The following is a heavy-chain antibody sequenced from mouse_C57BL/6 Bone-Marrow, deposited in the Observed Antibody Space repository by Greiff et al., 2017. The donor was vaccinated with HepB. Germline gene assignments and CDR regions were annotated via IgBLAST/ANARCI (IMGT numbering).Heavy chain of an antibody. CDR3: ARGFADYYGSSLCYFDY. Sequence: QVQLQQSGAELVRPGASVKLSCKASGYTFTDYYINWVKQRPGQGLEWIARIYPGSGNTYYNEKFKGKATLTAEKSSSTAYMQLSSLTSEDSAVYFCARGFADYYGSSLCYFDYWGQGTTLTVSS. V-gene: IGHV1-76*01. CDR1: GYTFTDYY. D-gene: IGHD1-1*01. CDR2: IYPGSGNT. J-gene: IGHJ2*01.